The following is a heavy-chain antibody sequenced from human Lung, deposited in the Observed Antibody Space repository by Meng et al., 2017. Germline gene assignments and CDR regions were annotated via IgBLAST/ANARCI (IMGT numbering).Heavy chain of an antibody. V-gene: IGHV4-4*02. CDR2: IYHSGST. Sequence: QVQRQVSGPGLLKLSGTRSLTWAVSGGSISSSNWWSWVRQPPGKGLEWIGEIYHSGSTNYNPSLKSRVTISVDKSKNQFSLKLSSVTAADTAVYYCARGSITMVRGVSVFDPWGQGTLVTVSS. J-gene: IGHJ5*02. CDR1: GGSISSSNW. CDR3: ARGSITMVRGVSVFDP. D-gene: IGHD3-10*01.